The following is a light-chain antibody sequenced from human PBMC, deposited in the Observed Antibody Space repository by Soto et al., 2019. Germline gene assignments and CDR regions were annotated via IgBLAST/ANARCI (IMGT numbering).Light chain of an antibody. J-gene: IGKJ1*01. CDR3: LQDNSYPRT. CDR2: GAS. V-gene: IGKV1-6*01. CDR1: QGIRTE. Sequence: AIQMTQSPSSLYASVGDRVTITCRASQGIRTELGWYQQKPGKAPRLLIYGASILQGGCPSRFSGSGSGTDFTHTISRLQPEDFATYYCLQDNSYPRTFGQGTKVEI.